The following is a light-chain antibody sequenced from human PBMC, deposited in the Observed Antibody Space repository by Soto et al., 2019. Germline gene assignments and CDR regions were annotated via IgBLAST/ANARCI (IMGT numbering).Light chain of an antibody. CDR3: QQYYSYPIA. CDR2: AAS. CDR1: QGISSY. J-gene: IGKJ3*01. V-gene: IGKV1-8*01. Sequence: AIRMTQSPSSFSASTGDRVTITCRASQGISSYLAWYQQKPGKAPKLLIYAASTLRSGVPSRFSGSGSGTDFTLTISCLQSEDFATYYCQQYYSYPIAFGPGTKVDIK.